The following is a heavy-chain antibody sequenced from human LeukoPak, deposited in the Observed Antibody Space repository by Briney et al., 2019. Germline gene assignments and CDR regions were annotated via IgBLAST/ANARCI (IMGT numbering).Heavy chain of an antibody. CDR3: AKAGSRGYYDSSGYFGPDY. D-gene: IGHD3-22*01. V-gene: IGHV3-53*01. J-gene: IGHJ4*02. CDR2: IYSGGST. Sequence: GGSLRLSCAASGFTVSSNYMSWVRQAPGKGLEWVSVIYSGGSTYYADSVKGRFTISRDNSKNTLYLYMNSLRAEDTAVYYCAKAGSRGYYDSSGYFGPDYWGQGTLVTVSS. CDR1: GFTVSSNY.